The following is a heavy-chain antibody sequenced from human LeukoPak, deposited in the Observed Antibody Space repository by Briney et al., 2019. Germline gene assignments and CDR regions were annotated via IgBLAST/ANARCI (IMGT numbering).Heavy chain of an antibody. CDR1: GFTFSSYS. J-gene: IGHJ4*02. V-gene: IGHV3-74*01. CDR3: ARRIQGMAPYYFDY. Sequence: PGGPLRLSCTASGFTFSSYSMHWVRQAPGKGLGWVSRISRDGGSTSYADPVKGRFTIPRDNAKNTLYLQMNSLRAEDTAVYYCARRIQGMAPYYFDYWGQGTLVTVSS. D-gene: IGHD5-24*01. CDR2: ISRDGGST.